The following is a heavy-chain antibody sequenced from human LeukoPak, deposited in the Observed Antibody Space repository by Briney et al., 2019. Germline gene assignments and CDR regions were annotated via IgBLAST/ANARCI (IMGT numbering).Heavy chain of an antibody. V-gene: IGHV3-74*01. CDR2: IFTGGSTT. CDR3: ARELPREVTLDY. J-gene: IGHJ4*01. D-gene: IGHD2-21*02. CDR1: KFNFFSYG. Sequence: PAGGSLRLSCVASKFNFFSYGMQWVRQAPGKGLVWVSRIFTGGSTTSYADSVKGRFTISRDNARNTLYLQMNSLRVEDTAVYYCARELPREVTLDYWGQGTLVTVSP.